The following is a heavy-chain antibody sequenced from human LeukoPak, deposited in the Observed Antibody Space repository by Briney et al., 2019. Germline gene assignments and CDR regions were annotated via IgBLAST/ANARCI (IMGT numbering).Heavy chain of an antibody. CDR1: LDSTTSDF. V-gene: IGHV4-59*12. CDR2: IHRSGSP. D-gene: IGHD1-14*01. Sequence: SETLSLTCTVSLDSTTSDFWSWVRQPPGKGLEWIGEIHRSGSPNYNPSLQSRVTISIDRSRNQIVLELSSVTAADTAFYYCAREILGGFNPGAYWGQGTLVTVSS. CDR3: AREILGGFNPGAY. J-gene: IGHJ4*02.